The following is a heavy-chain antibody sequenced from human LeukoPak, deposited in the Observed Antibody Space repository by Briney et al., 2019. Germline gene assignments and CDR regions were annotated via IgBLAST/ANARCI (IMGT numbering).Heavy chain of an antibody. D-gene: IGHD2-15*01. CDR1: GYIFTSYG. CDR2: INAYNGDT. V-gene: IGHV1-18*01. CDR3: ARALRMDYFDY. Sequence: GASVKVSCKASGYIFTSYGISWVRQAPGQGLEWMGWINAYNGDTNYAQKLQGRVTMTTDTSTSTAYMELRSLRSDDTAVYYCARALRMDYFDYWGQGTLVTVSS. J-gene: IGHJ4*02.